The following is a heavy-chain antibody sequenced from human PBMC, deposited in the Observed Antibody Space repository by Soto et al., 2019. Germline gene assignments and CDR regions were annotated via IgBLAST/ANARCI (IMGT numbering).Heavy chain of an antibody. CDR3: ARGRYCLTGRCFPNWFDS. J-gene: IGHJ5*01. CDR2: IYKSATT. V-gene: IGHV4-30-4*08. Sequence: PSETLSFTCSVSGDSISTVDYFWAWIRQPPGQALEYIGYIYKSATTYYNPSFESRVAISLDTSKSQFSLNVTSVTAADTAVYFCARGRYCLTGRCFPNWFDSWGQGTLVTVS. CDR1: GDSISTVDYF. D-gene: IGHD2-15*01.